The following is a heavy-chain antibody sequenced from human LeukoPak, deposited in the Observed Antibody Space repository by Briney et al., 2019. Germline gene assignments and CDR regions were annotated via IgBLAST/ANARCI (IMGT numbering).Heavy chain of an antibody. V-gene: IGHV3-48*01. Sequence: GGSLRLSCAASGFTFSSYSMNWVRQAPGKGLEWVSYISSSSTIYYADSVKGRFTISRDNAKNSLYLQMNSLRAEDTAVYYCARMGATGAFDIWGQGTMVTVSS. J-gene: IGHJ3*02. D-gene: IGHD1-26*01. CDR1: GFTFSSYS. CDR3: ARMGATGAFDI. CDR2: ISSSSTI.